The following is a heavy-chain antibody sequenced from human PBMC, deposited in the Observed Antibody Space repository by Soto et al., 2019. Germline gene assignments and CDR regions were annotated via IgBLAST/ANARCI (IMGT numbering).Heavy chain of an antibody. Sequence: QVQLVQSGAEVKKPGASVKVSCKASGYTFTSYYMHWVRQAPGQGLEWMGIINPSGGSISYAQKFQGSVTMTRDTSTSTVYMELSSLRSEDTAVYYCARERGTLEQLDEFPANWFDPWGQGTLVTVSS. D-gene: IGHD6-6*01. CDR2: INPSGGSI. V-gene: IGHV1-46*03. J-gene: IGHJ5*02. CDR1: GYTFTSYY. CDR3: ARERGTLEQLDEFPANWFDP.